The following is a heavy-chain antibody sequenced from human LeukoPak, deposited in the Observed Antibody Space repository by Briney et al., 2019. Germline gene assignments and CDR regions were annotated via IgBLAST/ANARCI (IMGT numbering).Heavy chain of an antibody. V-gene: IGHV3-33*01. J-gene: IGHJ5*02. Sequence: GGSLRLSCAASGFTFSSYGMHWVRQARGKGLEWVAVIWYDGSNKYYAYSVKGRFTISRDNSKTTLYLQMNGLRAEDTAVYYCARGDPLDPFDPWGQGTLVTVSS. CDR1: GFTFSSYG. CDR2: IWYDGSNK. CDR3: ARGDPLDPFDP.